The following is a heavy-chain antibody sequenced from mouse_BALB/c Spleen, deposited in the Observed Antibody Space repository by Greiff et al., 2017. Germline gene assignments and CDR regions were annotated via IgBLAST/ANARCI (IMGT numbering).Heavy chain of an antibody. CDR1: GFTFSSYG. CDR2: ISSGGSYT. J-gene: IGHJ3*01. Sequence: EVKLQESGGDLVKPGGPLKLSCAASGFTFSSYGMSWVRQTPDKRLEWVATISSGGSYTYYPDSVKGRFTISRDNAKNTLYLQMSSLKSEDTAMYYCARQAYYGNYEDFAYWGQGTLVTVSA. CDR3: ARQAYYGNYEDFAY. V-gene: IGHV5-6*01. D-gene: IGHD2-10*01.